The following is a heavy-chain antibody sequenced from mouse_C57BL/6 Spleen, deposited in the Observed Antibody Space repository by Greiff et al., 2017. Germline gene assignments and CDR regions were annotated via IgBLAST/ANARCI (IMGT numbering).Heavy chain of an antibody. CDR2: IHPNSGST. Sequence: QVQLKQPGAELVKPGASVKLSCKASGYTFTSYWMHWVKQRPGQGLEWIGMIHPNSGSTNYNEKFKSKATLTVDKSSSTAYMQLSSLTSEDSAVYYCARSYDYDGFYFDYWGQGTTLTVSS. D-gene: IGHD2-4*01. CDR1: GYTFTSYW. CDR3: ARSYDYDGFYFDY. V-gene: IGHV1-64*01. J-gene: IGHJ2*01.